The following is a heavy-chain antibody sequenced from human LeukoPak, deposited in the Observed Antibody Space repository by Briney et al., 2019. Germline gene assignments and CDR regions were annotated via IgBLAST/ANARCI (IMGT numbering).Heavy chain of an antibody. CDR3: ARDLGDSYFDY. Sequence: GASVKVSCKASGYTFTDYYVRWVRQAPGQGLEWMGWINPNSGGTKDAQKFQGRVTMTRDTSISTAYMELSKLRSDDTAVYYCARDLGDSYFDYWGQGTLVTVSS. D-gene: IGHD3-16*01. CDR1: GYTFTDYY. J-gene: IGHJ4*02. CDR2: INPNSGGT. V-gene: IGHV1-2*02.